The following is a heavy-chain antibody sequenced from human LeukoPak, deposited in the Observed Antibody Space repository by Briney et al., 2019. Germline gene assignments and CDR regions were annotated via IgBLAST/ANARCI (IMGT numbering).Heavy chain of an antibody. D-gene: IGHD4-17*01. CDR3: ARMSGDYGCFDY. Sequence: PSQTPSLTCTVSGGSISSGDYYWSWIRQPPGKGLEWIGYIYYSGSTYYNPPLKSRVTISVDTSKNQFSLKLSSVTAADTAVYYCARMSGDYGCFDYWGQGTLVTVSS. J-gene: IGHJ4*02. V-gene: IGHV4-30-4*01. CDR1: GGSISSGDYY. CDR2: IYYSGST.